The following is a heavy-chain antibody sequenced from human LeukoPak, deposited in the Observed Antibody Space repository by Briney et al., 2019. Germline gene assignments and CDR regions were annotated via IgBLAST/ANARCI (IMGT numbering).Heavy chain of an antibody. V-gene: IGHV4-39*07. CDR2: IYYSGST. J-gene: IGHJ4*02. D-gene: IGHD3-22*01. CDR3: ASSWLFLRD. CDR1: GGSISSSSYY. Sequence: PSETLSLTCTVSGGSISSSSYYWGWIRQPPGKGLEWIGSIYYSGSTYYNPSLKSRVTISVDTSKNQFSLKLSSVTAADTAVYYCASSWLFLRDWGQGTLVTVSS.